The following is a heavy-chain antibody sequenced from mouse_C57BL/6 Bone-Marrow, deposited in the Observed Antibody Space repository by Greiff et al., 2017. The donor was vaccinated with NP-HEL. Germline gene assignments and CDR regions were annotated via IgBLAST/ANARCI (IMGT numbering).Heavy chain of an antibody. D-gene: IGHD1-1*01. Sequence: VKVVESGAELARPGASVKLSCKASGYTFTSYGISWVKQRTGQGLEWIGEIYPRSGNTYYNEKFKGKATLTADKSSSTAYMELRSLTSEDSAVYFCAREDYYGRDFDYWGQGTTLTVSS. V-gene: IGHV1-81*01. CDR3: AREDYYGRDFDY. CDR2: IYPRSGNT. J-gene: IGHJ2*01. CDR1: GYTFTSYG.